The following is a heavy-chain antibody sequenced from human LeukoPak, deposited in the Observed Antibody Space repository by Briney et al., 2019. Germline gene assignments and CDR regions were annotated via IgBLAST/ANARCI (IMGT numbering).Heavy chain of an antibody. Sequence: GGSLRLSCAASGFTFSSYAMSWVRQAPGKGLEWASAISGSGGSTYYADSVKGRFTISRDNAKNSLYLQMNSLRDEDTAVYYCARGIYCGGECYSTYYFDYWGQGTLVTVSS. CDR2: ISGSGGST. J-gene: IGHJ4*02. CDR1: GFTFSSYA. V-gene: IGHV3-23*01. D-gene: IGHD2-21*01. CDR3: ARGIYCGGECYSTYYFDY.